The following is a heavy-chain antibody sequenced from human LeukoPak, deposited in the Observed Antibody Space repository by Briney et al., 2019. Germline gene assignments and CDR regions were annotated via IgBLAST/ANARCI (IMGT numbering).Heavy chain of an antibody. J-gene: IGHJ6*03. D-gene: IGHD3-10*01. CDR1: GGTFSRYA. V-gene: IGHV1-69*01. CDR3: ATSGGDYYYYSLDV. Sequence: GSSVKVSCKASGGTFSRYAISWVRQAPGQGLDWMGVIIPVLGTTNYAQTFQNKVTITADESTSTTYMELSSLTSEDTAVYYCATSGGDYYYYSLDVWGKGTPVTISS. CDR2: IIPVLGTT.